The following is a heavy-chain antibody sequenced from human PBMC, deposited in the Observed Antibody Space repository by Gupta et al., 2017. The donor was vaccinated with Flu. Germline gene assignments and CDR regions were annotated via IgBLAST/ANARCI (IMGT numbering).Heavy chain of an antibody. CDR2: IHAGGST. V-gene: IGHV3-53*04. CDR3: ARGPNFDI. CDR1: GFTVSGNY. Sequence: EVQLVASGGGLVQPGGSLRLSCAVSGFTVSGNYMSWVRQAPGKGREWVSVIHAGGSTFYADSAKGRFTISRHNSENTVYLQMNSLRGEDTAVYYCARGPNFDIWGQGTMVTVSS. J-gene: IGHJ3*02.